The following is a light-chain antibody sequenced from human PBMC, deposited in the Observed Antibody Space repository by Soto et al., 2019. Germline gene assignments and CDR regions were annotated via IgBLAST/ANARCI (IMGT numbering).Light chain of an antibody. CDR3: QQYCSYPPT. CDR2: ASS. CDR1: QGISSY. V-gene: IGKV1-8*01. Sequence: AIRMTQSPSSFSSSTGHRVTSTCRAIQGISSYLAWYQQKPGQAPKLLSYASSTLQSGVPSRFSGSGSGTDFTPTISCLQTEDFAAYYCQQYCSYPPTFGQGTKVEIK. J-gene: IGKJ1*01.